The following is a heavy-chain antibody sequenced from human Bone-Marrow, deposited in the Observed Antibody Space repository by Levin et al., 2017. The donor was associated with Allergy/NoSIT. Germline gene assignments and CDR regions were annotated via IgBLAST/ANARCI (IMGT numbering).Heavy chain of an antibody. Sequence: ASVKVSCKASGYTFSLYGISWGRQAPGQGLEWMGWIGGYNGNKNYETKFQGRVTMTTDTSTNTVYMEMRSLRSDDRAVYYCARVEYYESSGFYSIWGQGTLVTVSS. D-gene: IGHD3-22*01. CDR2: IGGYNGNK. CDR1: GYTFSLYG. V-gene: IGHV1-18*01. J-gene: IGHJ4*02. CDR3: ARVEYYESSGFYSI.